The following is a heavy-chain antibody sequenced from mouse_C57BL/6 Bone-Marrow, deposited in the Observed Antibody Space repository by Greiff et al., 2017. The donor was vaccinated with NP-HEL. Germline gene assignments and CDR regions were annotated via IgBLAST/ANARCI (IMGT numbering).Heavy chain of an antibody. Sequence: VQLKQSGPGLVQPSQSLSITCTVSGFSLTSYGVHWVRQSPGKGLEWLGVIWSGGSTDYNAAFISRLSISKDNSKSQVFFKMNSLQADDTAIYYCARNYYGSSPLLGFDVWGTGTTVTVSS. V-gene: IGHV2-2*01. CDR2: IWSGGST. CDR1: GFSLTSYG. J-gene: IGHJ1*03. D-gene: IGHD1-1*01. CDR3: ARNYYGSSPLLGFDV.